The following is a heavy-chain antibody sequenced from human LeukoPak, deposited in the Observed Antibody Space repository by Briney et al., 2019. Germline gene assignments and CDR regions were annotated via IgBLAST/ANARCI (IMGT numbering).Heavy chain of an antibody. D-gene: IGHD2-2*01. CDR2: IIPIFGTA. Sequence: GASVKVSCKASGGTFSSYAISWVRQAPGQGLEWMGGIIPIFGTAKYAQNLQGRVTITADESTSTAYMELSSLRSEDTAVYYCASPGRYCSSTSCSRFDYWGQGTLVTVSS. CDR3: ASPGRYCSSTSCSRFDY. J-gene: IGHJ4*02. CDR1: GGTFSSYA. V-gene: IGHV1-69*01.